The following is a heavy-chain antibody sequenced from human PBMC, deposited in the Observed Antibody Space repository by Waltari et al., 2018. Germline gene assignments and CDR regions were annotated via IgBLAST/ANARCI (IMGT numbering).Heavy chain of an antibody. J-gene: IGHJ4*02. CDR3: ARSYSYGSPTSNVDY. Sequence: QVTLRESGPALVKPTQTLTLTCTFSGFSLSTSGMCVSWIRQPPGKALEWLARIDWDDDKYYSTSLKTRLTISKDTSKNQVVLTMTNMDPVDTATYYCARSYSYGSPTSNVDYWGQGTLVTVSS. D-gene: IGHD5-18*01. CDR2: IDWDDDK. V-gene: IGHV2-70*15. CDR1: GFSLSTSGMC.